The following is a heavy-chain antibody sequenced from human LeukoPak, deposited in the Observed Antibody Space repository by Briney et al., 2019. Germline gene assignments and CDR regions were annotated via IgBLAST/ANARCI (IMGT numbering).Heavy chain of an antibody. CDR2: IYYSGST. CDR1: GGSISSSSYY. J-gene: IGHJ6*03. D-gene: IGHD5-12*01. CDR3: ARHFRGYSGFRPSYYYYMDV. V-gene: IGHV4-39*01. Sequence: SETLSLTCTVSGGSISSSSYYWGWIRQPPGKGLEWIGSIYYSGSTYYNPSLKSRVTISVDTSKNQFSLKLSSVTAADTAVYYCARHFRGYSGFRPSYYYYMDVWGKGTTVTISS.